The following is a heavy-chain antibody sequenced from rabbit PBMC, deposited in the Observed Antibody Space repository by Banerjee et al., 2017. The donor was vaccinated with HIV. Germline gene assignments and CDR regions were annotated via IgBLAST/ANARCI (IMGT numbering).Heavy chain of an antibody. D-gene: IGHD3-1*01. CDR2: IYSDSSGST. CDR3: ASELQAVTGRGDGL. J-gene: IGHJ3*01. CDR1: GFSFSSNYY. V-gene: IGHV1S40*01. Sequence: VCAGDLDKSGVSLSLSCTASGFSFSSNYYMCWVRQAPGKGLEWIGCIYSDSSGSTYYASGAKGRFTISKSSSTLVTLQMTSLTDAHSVPYFCASELQAVTGRGDGLWGQGTLVTVS.